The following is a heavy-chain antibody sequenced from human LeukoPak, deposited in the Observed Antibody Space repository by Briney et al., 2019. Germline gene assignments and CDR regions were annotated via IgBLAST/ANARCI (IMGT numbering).Heavy chain of an antibody. CDR2: INPSGGST. CDR1: GYTFTSYY. Sequence: GASVKVSCKASGYTFTSYYMHWVRQAPGQGLEWMGIINPSGGSTSYAQKFQGRVTMTRDTSTSTVYMELSSLGSEDTAVYYCARVMEQQLADNWFDPWGQGTLVTVSS. V-gene: IGHV1-46*01. J-gene: IGHJ5*02. CDR3: ARVMEQQLADNWFDP. D-gene: IGHD6-13*01.